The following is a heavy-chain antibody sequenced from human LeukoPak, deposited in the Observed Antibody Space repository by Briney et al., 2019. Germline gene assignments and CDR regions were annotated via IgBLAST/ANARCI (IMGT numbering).Heavy chain of an antibody. CDR3: ARGVHRFYYDRSGYQPYAFDI. J-gene: IGHJ3*02. Sequence: ASVKVSCKASGYTFTSYYMHWVRQAPGQGLEWMGIINPSGGSTSYAQKFQGRVTMTRDTSTSTVYMELSSLRSEDTAVYYCARGVHRFYYDRSGYQPYAFDIWGQGTMVTISS. CDR2: INPSGGST. CDR1: GYTFTSYY. D-gene: IGHD3-22*01. V-gene: IGHV1-46*01.